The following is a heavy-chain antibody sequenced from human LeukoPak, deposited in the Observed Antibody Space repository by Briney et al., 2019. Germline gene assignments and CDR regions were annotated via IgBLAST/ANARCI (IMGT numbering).Heavy chain of an antibody. Sequence: SETLSLTCTASGGSMRSSSYYWGWIRQSPGKGLEWIGSIYYSGANHYNPSLKSRVTMSVDTSKNQFSVKLTSVTATDTAVYYCVRVLGYWLARGYLDYWGQGTQVTVSS. CDR3: VRVLGYWLARGYLDY. V-gene: IGHV4-39*02. J-gene: IGHJ4*02. CDR2: IYYSGAN. CDR1: GGSMRSSSYY. D-gene: IGHD6-19*01.